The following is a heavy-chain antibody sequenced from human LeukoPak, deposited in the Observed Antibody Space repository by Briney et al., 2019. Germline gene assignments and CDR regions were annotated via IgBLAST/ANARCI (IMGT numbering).Heavy chain of an antibody. J-gene: IGHJ4*02. CDR1: GYSFTSYW. V-gene: IGHV5-51*01. D-gene: IGHD3-10*01. CDR2: IYPGDSDT. Sequence: GESLKISCKGSGYSFTSYWIGWVRQMPGKGLEWMGIIYPGDSDTRYSPSFQGQVTISADKSISTAYLQWSSLKASDTAMYYCARLPYYYGSGSSSYYFDYWGQGTLVTVSS. CDR3: ARLPYYYGSGSSSYYFDY.